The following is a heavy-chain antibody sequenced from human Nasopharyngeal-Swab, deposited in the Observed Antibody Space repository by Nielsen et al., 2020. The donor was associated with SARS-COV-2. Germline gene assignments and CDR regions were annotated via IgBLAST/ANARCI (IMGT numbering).Heavy chain of an antibody. D-gene: IGHD1-26*01. CDR1: NYTFTSYG. Sequence: ASVKVSCKVSNYTFTSYGISWVRQAPGQGLEWMGWISPYNGKTTYAQRFQGRVTMTTDTSTSTAYMELRTLRSGDTALYYCARDQRGAYFDNWGQGALVTVSS. J-gene: IGHJ4*02. CDR2: ISPYNGKT. V-gene: IGHV1-18*04. CDR3: ARDQRGAYFDN.